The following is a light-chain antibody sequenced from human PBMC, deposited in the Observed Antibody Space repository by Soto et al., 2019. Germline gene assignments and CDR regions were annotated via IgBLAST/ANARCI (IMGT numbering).Light chain of an antibody. V-gene: IGKV1-39*01. CDR2: AAS. J-gene: IGKJ1*01. CDR3: QQSYSTPPWT. Sequence: DIQMTQSPSTLSALVGDRVPITCRASQSIVTYLNWYLQKPGKAPKLLIYAASNLQSGVPSRFSGSGSGTDFTLTISSLQPEDFATYFCQQSYSTPPWTFGQGTKVDIK. CDR1: QSIVTY.